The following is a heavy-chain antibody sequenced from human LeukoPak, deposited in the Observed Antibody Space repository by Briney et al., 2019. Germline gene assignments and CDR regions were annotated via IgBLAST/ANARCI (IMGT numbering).Heavy chain of an antibody. CDR1: GFPFSDYN. V-gene: IGHV3-21*06. J-gene: IGHJ4*02. CDR2: VGSSPIQT. D-gene: IGHD5-12*01. Sequence: PGGSLRLSCAASGFPFSDYNMNWVRQAPGMGLEWLSSVGSSPIQTFYSDSVKGRFTISRDNAKNSLFLQMNSLRAEDTAVYYCVKGLRGGYDSPPGVLCDYWGQGTVVTVSS. CDR3: VKGLRGGYDSPPGVLCDY.